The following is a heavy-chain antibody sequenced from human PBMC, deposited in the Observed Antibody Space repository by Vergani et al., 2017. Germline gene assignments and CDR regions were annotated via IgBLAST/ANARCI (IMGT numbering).Heavy chain of an antibody. D-gene: IGHD6-13*01. V-gene: IGHV1-69*18. CDR3: ARVGIAAAGTAIDY. CDR2: IIPIFGTA. CDR1: GGTFSSYA. J-gene: IGHJ4*02. Sequence: QVQLVQSGAEVKKPGSSVKVSCKASGGTFSSYAISWVRQAPGQGLEWMGRIIPIFGTANYAQKFQGRVTITADESTSTAYMELSSVTAADTAVYYCARVGIAAAGTAIDYWGQGTLVTVSS.